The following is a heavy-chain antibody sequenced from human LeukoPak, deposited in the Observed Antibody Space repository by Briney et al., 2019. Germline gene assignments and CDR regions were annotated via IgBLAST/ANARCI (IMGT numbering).Heavy chain of an antibody. CDR2: INPSGGST. V-gene: IGHV1-46*01. D-gene: IGHD6-19*01. CDR1: GYTFTSYY. CDR3: ARDHSSGWFDY. J-gene: IGHJ4*02. Sequence: ASVKVSCKASGYTFTSYYMHWVRQAPGQGLEWMGIINPSGGSTSYAQKFQGRVTMTRDMSTSTVYMELSSLRSEDTAVYYCARDHSSGWFDYWGQGTLVTVSS.